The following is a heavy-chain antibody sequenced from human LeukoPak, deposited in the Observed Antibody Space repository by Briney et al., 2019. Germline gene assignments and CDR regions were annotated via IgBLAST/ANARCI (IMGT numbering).Heavy chain of an antibody. CDR2: ISAYNGNT. J-gene: IGHJ4*02. V-gene: IGHV1-18*01. CDR3: AHSLGARHPSNFDY. CDR1: GYTFTSYG. Sequence: ASVKVSCKASGYTFTSYGISWVRQAPGQGLEWMGWISAYNGNTNYAQKLQGRVTMTTDTSTSTAYMELRSLRSDDTAVYYCAHSLGARHPSNFDYWGQGTLVTVSS. D-gene: IGHD1-26*01.